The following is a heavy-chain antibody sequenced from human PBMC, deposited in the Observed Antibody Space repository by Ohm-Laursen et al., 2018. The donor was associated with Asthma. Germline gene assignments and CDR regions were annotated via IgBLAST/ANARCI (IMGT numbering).Heavy chain of an antibody. J-gene: IGHJ4*02. CDR1: GFTFSSYG. V-gene: IGHV3-30*03. CDR3: ARGRPYYDILTGYGY. D-gene: IGHD3-9*01. CDR2: ISYDGSNK. Sequence: SLRLSCAASGFTFSSYGMHWVRQAPGKGLEWVAVISYDGSNKYYADSVKGRFTISRDNSKNTLYLQMNSLRAEDTAVYYCARGRPYYDILTGYGYWGQGTLVTVSS.